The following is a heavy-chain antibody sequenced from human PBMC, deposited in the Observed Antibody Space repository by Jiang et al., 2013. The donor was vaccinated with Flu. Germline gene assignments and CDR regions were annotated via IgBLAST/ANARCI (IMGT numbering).Heavy chain of an antibody. J-gene: IGHJ4*02. D-gene: IGHD1-14*01. CDR2: FDPEDGET. CDR1: GYILSELS. Sequence: SGAEVKKPGASVQVSCQVFGYILSELSIHWVRQAPGKGLEWMGRFDPEDGETLYPHKFQGRVTLTGDTSTDTAYMDLSRLRSEDTAVYYCAARHNGEDITSRPIGTYYFDYWGQGTLVTVSS. CDR3: AARHNGEDITSRPIGTYYFDY. V-gene: IGHV1-24*01.